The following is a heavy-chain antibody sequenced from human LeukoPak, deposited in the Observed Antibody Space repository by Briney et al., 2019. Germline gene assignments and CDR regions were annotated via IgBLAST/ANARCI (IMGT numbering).Heavy chain of an antibody. J-gene: IGHJ5*02. D-gene: IGHD2-8*02. Sequence: PSETLSLTCAVYGGSFSGYYWSWTRQPPGKGLEWIGEINHSGSTNYNPSLKSRVTISVDTSKNQFSLKLSSVTAADTAVYYCARGWWDNWFDPWGQGTLVTVSS. CDR1: GGSFSGYY. V-gene: IGHV4-34*01. CDR2: INHSGST. CDR3: ARGWWDNWFDP.